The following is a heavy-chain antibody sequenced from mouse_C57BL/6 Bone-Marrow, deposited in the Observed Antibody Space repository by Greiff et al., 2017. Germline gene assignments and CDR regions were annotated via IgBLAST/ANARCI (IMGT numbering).Heavy chain of an antibody. J-gene: IGHJ3*01. CDR2: ISSGSSTI. CDR3: ARAYYCGSSFAY. D-gene: IGHD1-1*01. V-gene: IGHV5-17*01. Sequence: EVHLVESGGGLVKPGGSLKLSCAASGFTFSDYGMYWVRQAPEKGLEWVAYISSGSSTIYYADTVKGRFTISRDNAKNTLFLQMTSLRSEDTAMYYCARAYYCGSSFAYWGQGTLVTVSA. CDR1: GFTFSDYG.